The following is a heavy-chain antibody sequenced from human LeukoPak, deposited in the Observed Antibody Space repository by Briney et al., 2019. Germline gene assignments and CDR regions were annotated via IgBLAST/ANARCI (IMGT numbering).Heavy chain of an antibody. D-gene: IGHD5-18*01. V-gene: IGHV3-15*01. Sequence: GGSLRLSCAGSRFTFSHAWMSWVRQAPGKGLEWVGRIKSEPDGGTTDYAAPVKGKFTISRDDSKNTLYLQMNSLRAEDTALYYCTPDDRGYSYAPRYWGQGTLVTVSS. CDR2: IKSEPDGGTT. CDR3: TPDDRGYSYAPRY. CDR1: RFTFSHAW. J-gene: IGHJ4*02.